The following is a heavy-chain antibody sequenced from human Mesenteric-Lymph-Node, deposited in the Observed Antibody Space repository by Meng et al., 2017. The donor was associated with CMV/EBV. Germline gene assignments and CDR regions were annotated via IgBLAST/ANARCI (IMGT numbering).Heavy chain of an antibody. CDR3: AKAGEYQLFLEGNWFDP. CDR1: GFTFNSYA. CDR2: ISYDGSDK. D-gene: IGHD2-2*01. J-gene: IGHJ5*02. Sequence: GGSLRLSCVGSGFTFNSYAIHWVRQAPGKGLDWVAFISYDGSDKSYADSVKDRFTISRDNSKNTLFLRMNSLRAEDTAVYYCAKAGEYQLFLEGNWFDPWGQGTQVTVSS. V-gene: IGHV3-30*04.